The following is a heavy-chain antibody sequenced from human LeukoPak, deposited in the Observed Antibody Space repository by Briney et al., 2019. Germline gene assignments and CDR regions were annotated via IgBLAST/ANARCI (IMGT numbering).Heavy chain of an antibody. J-gene: IGHJ3*02. CDR1: GFTFSDYA. CDR3: SRFYSSGWASGAFDI. CDR2: IRNKANGGTT. V-gene: IGHV3-49*04. D-gene: IGHD3-22*01. Sequence: GGSLRLSCTTSGFTFSDYAVSWVRQAPGKGLEWIGFIRNKANGGTTEYSASVKGRFTITRDDSKTIAHLQMSSLKTEDTAVYYCSRFYSSGWASGAFDIWGQGTMVTVSS.